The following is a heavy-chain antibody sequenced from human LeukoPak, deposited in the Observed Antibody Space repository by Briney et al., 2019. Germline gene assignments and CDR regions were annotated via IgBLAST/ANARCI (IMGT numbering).Heavy chain of an antibody. CDR2: IKHDESEK. J-gene: IGHJ4*02. Sequence: PGGSLRLSCAASGFSFNSDWMDWVRQAPGKGLEWVANIKHDESEKNYLDSVKGRFTISRDNSKNTLYLQMNSLRAEDTAVYYCARRDIVVVPASDYWGQGTLVTVSS. CDR1: GFSFNSDW. V-gene: IGHV3-7*03. CDR3: ARRDIVVVPASDY. D-gene: IGHD2-2*01.